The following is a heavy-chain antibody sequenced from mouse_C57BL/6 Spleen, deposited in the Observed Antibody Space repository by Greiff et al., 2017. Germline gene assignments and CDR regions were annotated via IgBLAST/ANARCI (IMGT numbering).Heavy chain of an antibody. CDR1: GYSFTGYY. CDR2: INPSTGGT. V-gene: IGHV1-42*01. J-gene: IGHJ2*01. Sequence: VQLQQSGPELVKPGASVKISCKASGYSFTGYYMNWVKQSPEKSLEWIGEINPSTGGTTYNQKFKAKATLTVDKSSSTAYMQLKSLTSEDSAVYFCAIDSSGFYYFDYWGQGTTLTVSS. D-gene: IGHD3-2*02. CDR3: AIDSSGFYYFDY.